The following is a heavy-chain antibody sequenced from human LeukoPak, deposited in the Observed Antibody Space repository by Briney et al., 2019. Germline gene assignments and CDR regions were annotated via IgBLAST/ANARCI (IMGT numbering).Heavy chain of an antibody. Sequence: ASVKVSCKVSGYTLTELSMHWVRQAPGKGLEWMGGFDPVDGETIYAQKFQGRVTMTEDTSTDTAYMELSSLRSEDTAVYYCATVDHRGYYDSSGYPNAFDIWGQGTMVTVSS. D-gene: IGHD3-22*01. V-gene: IGHV1-24*01. CDR1: GYTLTELS. CDR3: ATVDHRGYYDSSGYPNAFDI. CDR2: FDPVDGET. J-gene: IGHJ3*02.